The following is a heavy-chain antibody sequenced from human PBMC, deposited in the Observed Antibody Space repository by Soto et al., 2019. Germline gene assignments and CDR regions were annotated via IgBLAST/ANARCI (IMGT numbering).Heavy chain of an antibody. V-gene: IGHV4-34*01. CDR3: ARADYDILTGYYTVFDY. Sequence: QVQLQQWGAGLLKPSETLSLTCAVYGGSFSGYYWSWIRQPPGKGLEWIGEINHSGSTNYNPSLKSRVTISVDTSKNQFSLKLSSVTAADTAVYYCARADYDILTGYYTVFDYWGQGTLVTVSS. D-gene: IGHD3-9*01. CDR1: GGSFSGYY. J-gene: IGHJ4*02. CDR2: INHSGST.